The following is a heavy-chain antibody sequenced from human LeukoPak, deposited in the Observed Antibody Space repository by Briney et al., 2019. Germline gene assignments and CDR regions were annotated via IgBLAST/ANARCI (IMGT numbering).Heavy chain of an antibody. CDR2: IYSSGST. D-gene: IGHD3-10*01. CDR3: ARADYYGSGSYFLFDY. CDR1: GGSISSGDYY. Sequence: PSETLSLTCAVSGGSISSGDYYWSWIRQPPGKGLEWFGYIYSSGSTYYNPSLKSRVTISVDTSKNQFSLKLSSVTAADTAVYYCARADYYGSGSYFLFDYWGQGTLVTVPS. V-gene: IGHV4-30-4*01. J-gene: IGHJ4*02.